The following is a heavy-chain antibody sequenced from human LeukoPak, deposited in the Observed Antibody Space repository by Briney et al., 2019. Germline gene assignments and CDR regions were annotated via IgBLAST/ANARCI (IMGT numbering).Heavy chain of an antibody. CDR1: GGSFSGYD. D-gene: IGHD5-24*01. CDR3: ARVDGYNQYYFDY. V-gene: IGHV4-34*01. Sequence: SETLSLTCAVYGGSFSGYDWSWIRQPPGKGLEWIGGINHSGSTNYNPSLKSRVTISVDTSKNQFSLKLSSVTAADTAVYYCARVDGYNQYYFDYWGQGTLVTVSS. J-gene: IGHJ4*02. CDR2: INHSGST.